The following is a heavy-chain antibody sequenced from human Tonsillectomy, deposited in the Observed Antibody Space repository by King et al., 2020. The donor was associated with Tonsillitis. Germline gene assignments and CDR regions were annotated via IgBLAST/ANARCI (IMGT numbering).Heavy chain of an antibody. Sequence: QLVQSGVEVKKPGASVKVSCKTSGYTFITYGISWVRQAPGQGLEWIGGITPYDDKTTSGEKFQGRVRLTADTSTRTAYMELRNLRSDDTAVYYCAREGFWGRSQTRLQFYGMDVWGQGTTVTVS. D-gene: IGHD3-3*01. J-gene: IGHJ6*02. V-gene: IGHV1-18*04. CDR1: GYTFITYG. CDR3: AREGFWGRSQTRLQFYGMDV. CDR2: ITPYDDKT.